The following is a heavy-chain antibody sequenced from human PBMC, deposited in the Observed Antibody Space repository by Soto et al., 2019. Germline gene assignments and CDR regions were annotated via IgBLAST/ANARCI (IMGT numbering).Heavy chain of an antibody. V-gene: IGHV1-18*01. D-gene: IGHD3-16*01. CDR3: ARDEGYGQVYFDS. CDR2: ISAYNGDT. CDR1: GYTFTSYA. J-gene: IGHJ4*02. Sequence: ASVKVSCKASGYTFTSYAIGWVRQAPGQGLEYVGWISAYNGDTNYAQKLQGRVTVTTETSTSTVYMELRSLRSDDTAVYYCARDEGYGQVYFDSWGQGTLVTVSS.